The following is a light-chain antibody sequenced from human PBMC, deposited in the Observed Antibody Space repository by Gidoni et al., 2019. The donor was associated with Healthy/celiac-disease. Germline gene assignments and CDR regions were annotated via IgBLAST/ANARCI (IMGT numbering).Light chain of an antibody. J-gene: IGKJ4*01. V-gene: IGKV1-33*01. Sequence: DIQMTQSPSSLSASVGDRVTITCQASQDITNYLNWYQQKPGKAPKLLIYDASNLATGVPSRFSGSGSGTDFTFTISSLQPEDIGTYYCQQYDNLPLTFGGGTKVEIK. CDR3: QQYDNLPLT. CDR2: DAS. CDR1: QDITNY.